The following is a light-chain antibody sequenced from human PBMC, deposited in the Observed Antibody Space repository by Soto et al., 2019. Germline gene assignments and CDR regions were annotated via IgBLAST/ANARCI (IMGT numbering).Light chain of an antibody. CDR3: QQYNNWPIT. CDR2: AAS. J-gene: IGKJ5*01. CDR1: QGISSY. Sequence: QLTQSPSSLSASVGDRVTITCRASQGISSYLAWYQQKPGKAPKLLIYAASTLQSGVPSRFSGSGSGTEFTLTISSLQSEDFEIYYCQQYNNWPITFGQGTRLEIK. V-gene: IGKV1-9*01.